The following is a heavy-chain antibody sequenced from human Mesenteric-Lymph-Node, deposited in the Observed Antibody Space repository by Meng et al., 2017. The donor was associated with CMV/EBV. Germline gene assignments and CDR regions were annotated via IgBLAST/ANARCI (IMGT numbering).Heavy chain of an antibody. J-gene: IGHJ6*02. Sequence: ASVKVSCKASGYTFTSSDINWVRQATGQGLEWMGWMNPNSGNTGYAQKFQGRVTMTRDTSINTAYMELSSLRSEDTAVYYWAGGGGGRSPNGIFYYGMDVWGQGTTVTVSS. CDR3: AGGGGGRSPNGIFYYGMDV. D-gene: IGHD2-8*01. CDR1: GYTFTSSD. V-gene: IGHV1-8*01. CDR2: MNPNSGNT.